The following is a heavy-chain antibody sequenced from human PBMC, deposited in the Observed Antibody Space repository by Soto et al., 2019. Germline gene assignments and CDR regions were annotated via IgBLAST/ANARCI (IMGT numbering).Heavy chain of an antibody. CDR1: GFTFNTHW. CDR2: IYFDGIKT. V-gene: IGHV3-74*01. J-gene: IGHJ4*02. Sequence: GGSLRLSCTASGFTFNTHWMHWVRQAPGKGLVWVSRIYFDGIKTNYADSVKGRLTVSRDNAKNTVYLHVNTLRDEDTAVYYCARGGAMGVDYWGQGTLVTVSS. D-gene: IGHD1-26*01. CDR3: ARGGAMGVDY.